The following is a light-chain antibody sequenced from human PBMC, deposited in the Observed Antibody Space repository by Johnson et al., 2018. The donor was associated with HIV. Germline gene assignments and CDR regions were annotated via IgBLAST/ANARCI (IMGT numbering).Light chain of an antibody. CDR3: GTWDSSLSAYV. CDR1: SSNIGNNY. CDR2: ETN. Sequence: QSVLTQPPSVSAAPGQKVTISCSGSSSNIGNNYVSWYQHLPGTAPKLLIYETNKRPSEIPDRFSGSKSGTSATLGITGLQTEDEAEYYCGTWDSSLSAYVFGTGTKVTVL. J-gene: IGLJ1*01. V-gene: IGLV1-51*01.